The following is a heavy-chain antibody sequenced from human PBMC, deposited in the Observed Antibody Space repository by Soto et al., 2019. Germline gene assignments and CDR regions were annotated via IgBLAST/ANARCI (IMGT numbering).Heavy chain of an antibody. CDR1: GGTFSSYA. CDR3: ATLRGYDILAAPPRVHPYYFDY. CDR2: IIPIFGTA. Sequence: GASVKVSCKASGGTFSSYAISWVRQAPGRGLEWMGGIIPIFGTANYAQKFQGRVTITADESTSTAYMELSSLRSEDTAVYYCATLRGYDILAAPPRVHPYYFDYWGQGTLVTVSS. J-gene: IGHJ4*02. D-gene: IGHD3-9*01. V-gene: IGHV1-69*13.